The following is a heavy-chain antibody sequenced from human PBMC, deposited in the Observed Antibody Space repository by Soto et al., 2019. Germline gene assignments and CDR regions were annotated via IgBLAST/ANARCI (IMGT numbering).Heavy chain of an antibody. Sequence: QVQLVQSGAEVKKPGSSVKVSCKASGGTFTIYNINWVRQAPGQWLEWMGGLLPIFGTTNYAQRFQGRLTIIADDSTSTAYMELSSLRSEDTAVYYCARDETGDSYYYYYGMDVWGLGTTVTVTS. CDR3: ARDETGDSYYYYYGMDV. J-gene: IGHJ6*02. V-gene: IGHV1-69*01. D-gene: IGHD7-27*01. CDR2: LLPIFGTT. CDR1: GGTFTIYN.